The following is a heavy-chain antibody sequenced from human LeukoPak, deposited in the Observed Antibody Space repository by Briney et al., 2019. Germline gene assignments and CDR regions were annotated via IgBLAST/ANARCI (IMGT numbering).Heavy chain of an antibody. V-gene: IGHV4-4*07. J-gene: IGHJ4*02. CDR3: ARDLGSGWYDY. D-gene: IGHD6-13*01. CDR2: MHTSGSS. CDR1: DGSISGYY. Sequence: PSDTLSLTCSVSDGSISGYYWSWIRQPAGKGLEWIGRMHTSGSSNYNVSLKSRITMSVDTSRNQFALRLSSVTAADTAIYYCARDLGSGWYDYWGQGTLVTVSS.